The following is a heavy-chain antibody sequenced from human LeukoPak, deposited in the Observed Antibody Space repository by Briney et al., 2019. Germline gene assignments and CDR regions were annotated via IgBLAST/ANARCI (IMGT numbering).Heavy chain of an antibody. CDR2: IYTSGST. CDR1: GGSISSGSYY. CDR3: ARDFGGYSSGSASLWFDP. Sequence: SETLSLTCTVSGGSISSGSYYWSWIRQPAGKGLEWIGRIYTSGSTNYKPSLKSRVTISVDTSKNQFSLKLSSVTAADTAVYYCARDFGGYSSGSASLWFDPWGQGTLVTVSS. D-gene: IGHD5-18*01. J-gene: IGHJ5*02. V-gene: IGHV4-61*02.